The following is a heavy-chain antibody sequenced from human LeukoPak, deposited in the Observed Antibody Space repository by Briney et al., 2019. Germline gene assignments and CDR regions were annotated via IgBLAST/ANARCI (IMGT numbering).Heavy chain of an antibody. CDR2: IYYSGST. CDR3: ARYIGGSLDFDY. Sequence: PSATLSLTCTVSGGSISTYYWSWTRQPPGKGLEWIGYIYYSGSTNYNPSLKSQVTISVDTSKKQFSLKVSSVTAADTAVYYCARYIGGSLDFDYWGQGTLVTVSS. V-gene: IGHV4-59*08. D-gene: IGHD2-15*01. J-gene: IGHJ4*02. CDR1: GGSISTYY.